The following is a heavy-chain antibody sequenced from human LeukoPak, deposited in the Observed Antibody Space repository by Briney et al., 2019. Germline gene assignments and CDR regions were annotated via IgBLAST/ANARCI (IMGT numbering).Heavy chain of an antibody. CDR3: AKTSGWFLDY. Sequence: GGSLRLSCAASGFTFSNFTMTWVRQAPGKGLEWVSSIVGSSSTYYADSLKGRFTISRDNAKNSLYLQMNSLRDEDTAVYYCAKTSGWFLDYWGQGTLVTVSS. CDR2: IVGSSST. J-gene: IGHJ4*02. D-gene: IGHD6-19*01. V-gene: IGHV3-21*01. CDR1: GFTFSNFT.